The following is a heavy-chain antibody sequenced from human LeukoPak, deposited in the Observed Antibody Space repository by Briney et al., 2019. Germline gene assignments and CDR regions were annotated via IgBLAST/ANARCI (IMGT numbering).Heavy chain of an antibody. CDR2: ISGSGGST. CDR1: GFTLSSYA. Sequence: PGGSLRLSCAASGFTLSSYAMSWLRQAPGKGLEWVSAISGSGGSTYYADSVKGRFAISRDNSKNTLYRQMNSLRAEDTAVYYCAKVPGPSFIVVVPAAYYFDYWGQGTLVTVSS. D-gene: IGHD2-2*01. V-gene: IGHV3-23*01. CDR3: AKVPGPSFIVVVPAAYYFDY. J-gene: IGHJ4*02.